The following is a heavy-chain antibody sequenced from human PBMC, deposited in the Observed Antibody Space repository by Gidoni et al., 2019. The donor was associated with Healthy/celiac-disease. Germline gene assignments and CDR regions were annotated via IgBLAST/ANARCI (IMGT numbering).Heavy chain of an antibody. Sequence: QVQLVESGGGVVQPGRSLRLSCAASGFTFSSYGRHWVRQAPGKGLEWVAVISYDGSNKYYADSVKGRFTISRDNSKNTLYLQMNSLRAEDTAVYYCAKDSPFGGSRDGYNFIFDYWGQGTLVTVSS. V-gene: IGHV3-30*18. D-gene: IGHD1-1*01. CDR1: GFTFSSYG. J-gene: IGHJ4*02. CDR2: ISYDGSNK. CDR3: AKDSPFGGSRDGYNFIFDY.